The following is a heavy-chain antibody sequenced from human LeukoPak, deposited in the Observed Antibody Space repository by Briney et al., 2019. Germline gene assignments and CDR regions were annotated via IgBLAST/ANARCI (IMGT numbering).Heavy chain of an antibody. CDR2: ISSSSSYI. D-gene: IGHD3-22*01. V-gene: IGHV3-21*01. J-gene: IGHJ4*02. Sequence: GGSLLLSCASAVFTFSSYSMNWVRQAPGRGLEGVSSISSSSSYIYYADSVKGRCTICRDNAKNSLYLQMKSLRAEDTAVYYCAIEYTPSWYYYDSSGYNDYWGQGTLVTVSS. CDR1: VFTFSSYS. CDR3: AIEYTPSWYYYDSSGYNDY.